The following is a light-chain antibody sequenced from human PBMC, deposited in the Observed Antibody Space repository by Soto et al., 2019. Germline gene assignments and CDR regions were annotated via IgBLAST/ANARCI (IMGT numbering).Light chain of an antibody. J-gene: IGKJ1*01. CDR3: KQYGSSLT. CDR2: GES. Sequence: EILLTQSPGTLSLPPGERATLSCRASQSVSNNYLAWYQQKPGQAPRLLIYGESSRATGIPDRFSGSGSGTDFTLTISRLEPEDFAVYYCKQYGSSLTFGQGTKVDIK. CDR1: QSVSNNY. V-gene: IGKV3-20*01.